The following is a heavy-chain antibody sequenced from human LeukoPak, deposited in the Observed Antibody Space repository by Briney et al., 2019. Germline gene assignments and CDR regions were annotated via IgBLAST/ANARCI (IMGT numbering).Heavy chain of an antibody. V-gene: IGHV4-34*01. CDR2: INHSGST. J-gene: IGHJ5*02. CDR3: ARDRNRYYDFWSGRNWFDP. Sequence: TSETLSLTCAVYGGSFSGYYWSWIRQPPGKGLEWIGEINHSGSTNYNPSLKSRVTISVDTSKNQFSLKLSSVTAADTAVYYCARDRNRYYDFWSGRNWFDPWGQETLVTVSS. D-gene: IGHD3-3*01. CDR1: GGSFSGYY.